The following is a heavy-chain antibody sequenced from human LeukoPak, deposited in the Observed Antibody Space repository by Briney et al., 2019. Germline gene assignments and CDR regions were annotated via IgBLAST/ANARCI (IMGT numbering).Heavy chain of an antibody. CDR3: AKESYYDFWSGRLY. CDR1: GFTFSSYA. V-gene: IGHV3-23*01. CDR2: ISGSGGSA. Sequence: GGSLRLSCAASGFTFSSYAMSWVRQAPGKGLEWVSAISGSGGSAYYADSVKGRFTISRDNSKNTLYLQMNSLRAEDTAVYYCAKESYYDFWSGRLYWGQGTLVTVSS. J-gene: IGHJ4*02. D-gene: IGHD3-3*01.